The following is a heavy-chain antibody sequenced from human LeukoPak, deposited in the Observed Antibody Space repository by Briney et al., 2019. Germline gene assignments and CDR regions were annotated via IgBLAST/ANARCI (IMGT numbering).Heavy chain of an antibody. J-gene: IGHJ4*02. V-gene: IGHV4-34*01. CDR3: ARAHYGRASPAGGL. CDR1: GGSLSGYY. Sequence: SETLSLTCAVYGGSLSGYYWSWIRQPPGRGLEWIGEINRSGSANYNPSPKSRVTVSVDTSKNQFSLKLSYVTAAETTVYYCARAHYGRASPAGGLWGQGTLVTVSS. CDR2: INRSGSA. D-gene: IGHD4-17*01.